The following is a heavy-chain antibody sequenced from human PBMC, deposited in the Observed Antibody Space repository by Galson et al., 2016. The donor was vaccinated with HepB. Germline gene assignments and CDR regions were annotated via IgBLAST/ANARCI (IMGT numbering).Heavy chain of an antibody. J-gene: IGHJ4*02. CDR1: GFTFSGHA. V-gene: IGHV3-23*01. Sequence: SLRLSCAASGFTFSGHAMTWVRQAPGKGLEWVSGISGSGGITYYADSVKGRFTISRDNSKNTLYLLMNSLRDEDTAVYYCAKDEIGDFPDYFDYWGQGTLVTVSS. CDR3: AKDEIGDFPDYFDY. CDR2: ISGSGGIT. D-gene: IGHD2/OR15-2a*01.